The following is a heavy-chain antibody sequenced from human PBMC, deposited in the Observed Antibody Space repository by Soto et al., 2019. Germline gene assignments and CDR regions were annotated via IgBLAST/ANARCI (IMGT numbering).Heavy chain of an antibody. CDR1: GDSVPSNRAA. D-gene: IGHD3-22*01. J-gene: IGHJ4*02. CDR2: TYYRSKWFS. V-gene: IGHV6-1*01. CDR3: ARSRDNYYDSSGGYFDY. Sequence: SQTLSLTCAISGDSVPSNRAAWNWIRQSPSRGLEWLGRTYYRSKWFSGYAVSVKSRISINPDTSKNQFSLQLKSLTPEDTAVYYCARSRDNYYDSSGGYFDYWGQGTLVTVS.